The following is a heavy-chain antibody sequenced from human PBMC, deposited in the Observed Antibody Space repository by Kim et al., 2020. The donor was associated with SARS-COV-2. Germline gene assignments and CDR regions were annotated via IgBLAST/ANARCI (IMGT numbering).Heavy chain of an antibody. Sequence: DAVKGRFTITRDNAKNTLYLQMNSRRAEDTAVYYCAKEWDYYDKKRVAGYWGQGTLVTVSS. D-gene: IGHD3-22*01. CDR3: AKEWDYYDKKRVAGY. V-gene: IGHV3-23*01. J-gene: IGHJ4*02.